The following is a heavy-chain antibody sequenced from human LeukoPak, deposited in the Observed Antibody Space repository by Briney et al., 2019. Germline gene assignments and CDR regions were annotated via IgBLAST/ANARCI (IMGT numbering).Heavy chain of an antibody. CDR1: GFTFSNYA. D-gene: IGHD3-22*01. J-gene: IGHJ4*02. CDR2: XXXXXXXT. V-gene: IGHV3-23*01. Sequence: GGSLRLSCAASGFTFSNYAMSXXXXXXGXXXXXXSGXXXXXXXTYYADSVKGRXXXSRDNSXXXLXLQMNSLRAEDTAVYYCAKDKGYYYDSSGYYQIGFDYWGQGTLVTVSS. CDR3: AKDKGYYYDSSGYYQIGFDY.